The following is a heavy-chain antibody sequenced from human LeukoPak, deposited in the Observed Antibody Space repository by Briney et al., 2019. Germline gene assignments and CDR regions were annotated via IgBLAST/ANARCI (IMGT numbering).Heavy chain of an antibody. CDR1: GGSISSGSYY. CDR2: IYYSGST. Sequence: SETLSLTCTVSGGSISSGSYYWSWIRQPPGKGLEWIGYIYYSGSTNYNPSLKSRVTISVDTSKNQFSLKLSSVTAADTAVYYCASTHYSNYVFYYFDYWGQGTLVTVSS. D-gene: IGHD4-11*01. J-gene: IGHJ4*02. V-gene: IGHV4-61*01. CDR3: ASTHYSNYVFYYFDY.